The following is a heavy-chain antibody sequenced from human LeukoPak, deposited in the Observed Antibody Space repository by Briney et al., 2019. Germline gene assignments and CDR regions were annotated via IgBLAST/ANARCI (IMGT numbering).Heavy chain of an antibody. D-gene: IGHD1-26*01. CDR1: GGSISSSSYY. J-gene: IGHJ4*02. CDR3: ARLSTWRVGATLS. CDR2: IYYSGST. V-gene: IGHV4-39*01. Sequence: SETLSLTCTVSGGSISSSSYYWRWIRQPPGKGLEWIGSIYYSGSTYYNPSLKSRVTISVDTSKNQFSLKLSSVTAADAAVYYSARLSTWRVGATLSWGQGTLVTVSS.